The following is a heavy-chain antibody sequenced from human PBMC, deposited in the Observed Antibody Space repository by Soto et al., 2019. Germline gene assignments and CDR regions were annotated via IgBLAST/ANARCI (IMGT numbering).Heavy chain of an antibody. J-gene: IGHJ6*02. Sequence: GSLRLSCAASGFTFSSYAMHWVRQAPGKGLEWVAVISYDGSNKYYAGSVKGRFTISRDNSKNTLYLQMNSLRAEDTAVYYCARDGSDSSFYGMDVWGQGTTVTVSS. V-gene: IGHV3-30-3*01. CDR3: ARDGSDSSFYGMDV. CDR1: GFTFSSYA. CDR2: ISYDGSNK.